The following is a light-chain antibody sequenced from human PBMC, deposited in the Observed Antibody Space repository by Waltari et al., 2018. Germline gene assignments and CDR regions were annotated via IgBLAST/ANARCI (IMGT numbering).Light chain of an antibody. Sequence: FRAIPGSSTRYLAWYQQKSGPAPRRCIDDASKMANGSPDRFICSGSGTDFTLTISRLEPEDFAVYNCQQYGSSPPTFGGGSKVEIK. V-gene: IGKV3-20*01. CDR3: QQYGSSPPT. CDR1: PGSSTRY. J-gene: IGKJ4*01. CDR2: DAS.